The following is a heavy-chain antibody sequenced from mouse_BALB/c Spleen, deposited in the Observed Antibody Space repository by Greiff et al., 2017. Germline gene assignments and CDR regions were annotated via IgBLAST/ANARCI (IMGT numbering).Heavy chain of an antibody. D-gene: IGHD2-2*01. Sequence: DVKLVESGGGLVQPGGSLKLSCAASGFTFSSYGMSWVRQTPDKRLELVATINSNGGSTYYPDSVKGRFTISRDNAKNTLYLQMSSLKSEDTAMYYCAREDGYDAWFAYWGQGTLVTVSA. J-gene: IGHJ3*01. CDR1: GFTFSSYG. CDR2: INSNGGST. CDR3: AREDGYDAWFAY. V-gene: IGHV5-6-3*01.